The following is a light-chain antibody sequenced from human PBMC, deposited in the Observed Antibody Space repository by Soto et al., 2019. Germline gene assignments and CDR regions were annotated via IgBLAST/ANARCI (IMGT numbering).Light chain of an antibody. CDR3: QQYSSYWT. V-gene: IGKV1-5*03. Sequence: DIQMTQSPSTLSASVGDRVTITCRASQSISSWLAWYQQKPGKAPNLLIYKASSLESGVPSRFIGSGSGTEFTLTISSLQPDDFATYYCQQYSSYWTFGQGTKV. CDR2: KAS. J-gene: IGKJ1*01. CDR1: QSISSW.